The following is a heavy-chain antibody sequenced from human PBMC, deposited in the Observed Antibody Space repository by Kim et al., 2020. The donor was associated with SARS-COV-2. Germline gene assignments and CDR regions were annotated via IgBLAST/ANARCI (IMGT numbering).Heavy chain of an antibody. V-gene: IGHV3-74*01. CDR1: GFSLSGYW. CDR3: SSGQYDIGDY. J-gene: IGHJ4*02. Sequence: GGSLRLSSAASGFSLSGYWMHWVRQAPGKGLVWVSRINIDGTRTDYADSVEGRFTVSRDNAKNTLFLQMNSLRPEDTAVFFCSSGQYDIGDYWGEGGLVTVSA. D-gene: IGHD3-9*01. CDR2: INIDGTRT.